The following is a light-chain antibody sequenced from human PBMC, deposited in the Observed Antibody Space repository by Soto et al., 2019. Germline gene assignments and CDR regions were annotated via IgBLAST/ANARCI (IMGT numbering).Light chain of an antibody. V-gene: IGKV3-15*01. CDR3: QQYINWPPGT. CDR1: QSVSSN. CDR2: GVS. J-gene: IGKJ1*01. Sequence: EIVMTQSPATLSVSPGKRATLFCRASQSVSSNLAWYQQKPGQAPRLLIYGVSTRATDIPARFSGSGSGTEFALTISGLQSEDFAVYYCQQYINWPPGTFGQGTKVEIK.